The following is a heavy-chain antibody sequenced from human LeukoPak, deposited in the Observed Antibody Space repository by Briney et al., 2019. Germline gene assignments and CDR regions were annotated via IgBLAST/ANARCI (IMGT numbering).Heavy chain of an antibody. V-gene: IGHV3-30-3*01. CDR2: ISYDGSNK. D-gene: IGHD3-10*01. Sequence: GGSLRLSCAASGFTFSSYAMHWVRQAPGKGLEWVAVISYDGSNKYYADSVKGRFTISRDNSKNTLYLQMNSLRAEDTAVYYCARGSQLLWFGELLFDAFDIWGQGTMVTVSS. CDR1: GFTFSSYA. CDR3: ARGSQLLWFGELLFDAFDI. J-gene: IGHJ3*02.